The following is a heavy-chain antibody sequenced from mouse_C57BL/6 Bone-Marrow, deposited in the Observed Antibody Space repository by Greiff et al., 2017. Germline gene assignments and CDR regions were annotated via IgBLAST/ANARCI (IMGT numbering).Heavy chain of an antibody. CDR1: GYTFTDYE. Sequence: QVQLKQSGAELVRPGASVTLSCKASGYTFTDYEMHWVKQTPVHGLEWIGAIDPETGGTAYNQKFKGKAILTADKSSSTAYMELRSLTSEDSAVYYCTRGGLGSPWYFDVWGTGTTVTVSS. D-gene: IGHD1-1*02. V-gene: IGHV1-15*01. J-gene: IGHJ1*03. CDR2: IDPETGGT. CDR3: TRGGLGSPWYFDV.